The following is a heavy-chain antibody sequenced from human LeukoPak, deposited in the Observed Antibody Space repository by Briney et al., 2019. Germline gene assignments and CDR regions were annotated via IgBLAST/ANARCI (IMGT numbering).Heavy chain of an antibody. J-gene: IGHJ4*02. CDR3: ARDVDYGGRLDN. Sequence: GGTLRLSCAASGFTFTSYTFHWVRKAPAKGLEWVSVISHDGSNTYNADSVKGRFTFSRDNSKNTLYLQMNSLRAEDTAVYYCARDVDYGGRLDNWGQGTLVTVSS. D-gene: IGHD4-23*01. CDR2: ISHDGSNT. CDR1: GFTFTSYT. V-gene: IGHV3-30-3*01.